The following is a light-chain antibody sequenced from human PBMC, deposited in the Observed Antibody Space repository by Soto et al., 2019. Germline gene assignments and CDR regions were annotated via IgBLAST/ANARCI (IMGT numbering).Light chain of an antibody. CDR3: CSYAGSYPYV. J-gene: IGLJ1*01. CDR1: SSDVGGYNY. CDR2: DVS. Sequence: LTQPRSVSGSPGQSVTISCTGTSSDVGGYNYVSWYQQHPGKAPKLMIYDVSKRPSGVPDRFSGSKSGNTASLTISGLQAEDEADYCCCSYAGSYPYVFGTGTKVTVL. V-gene: IGLV2-11*01.